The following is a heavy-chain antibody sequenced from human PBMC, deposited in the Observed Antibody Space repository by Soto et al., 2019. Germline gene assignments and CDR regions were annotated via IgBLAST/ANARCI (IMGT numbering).Heavy chain of an antibody. CDR1: GFTFSSYA. J-gene: IGHJ4*02. CDR2: ISGSGGST. D-gene: IGHD3-3*01. CDR3: AKTFYDFWSGYYLDY. V-gene: IGHV3-23*01. Sequence: PGGSLRLSCAASGFTFSSYAMSWVRQAPGKGLEWVSAISGSGGSTYYADSVKGRFTISRDNSKNTLYLQMNSLRAEDTAVYYCAKTFYDFWSGYYLDYWGQGALVTVSS.